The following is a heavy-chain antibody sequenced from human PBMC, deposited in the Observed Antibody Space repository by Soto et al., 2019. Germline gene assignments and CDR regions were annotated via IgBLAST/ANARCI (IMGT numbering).Heavy chain of an antibody. Sequence: QVQLVQSGAEVKKPGASVKVSCKVSGYTLTELSMRWVRHATGKGLEWKGGFDPEDGETIYAQKFQGRVTMTEDTSTDTAYMELSSLRSEDTAVYFCATICSLWYYFDYSGQLALVTVSA. J-gene: IGHJ4*02. CDR3: ATICSLWYYFDY. V-gene: IGHV1-24*01. CDR2: FDPEDGET. D-gene: IGHD6-13*01. CDR1: GYTLTELS.